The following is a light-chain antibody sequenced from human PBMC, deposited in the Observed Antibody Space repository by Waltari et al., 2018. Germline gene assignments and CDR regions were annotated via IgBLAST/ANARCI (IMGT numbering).Light chain of an antibody. Sequence: DIQMSQSPSSMSASVGDRVSITCQASQDISIYLSWYQQKPGKAPKVLIYDASNLETGVPSRFTGSRSGTDFTFTISSLQPEDIATYYCQQYKDLPRTFGQGTKVEI. CDR2: DAS. CDR1: QDISIY. J-gene: IGKJ1*01. CDR3: QQYKDLPRT. V-gene: IGKV1-33*01.